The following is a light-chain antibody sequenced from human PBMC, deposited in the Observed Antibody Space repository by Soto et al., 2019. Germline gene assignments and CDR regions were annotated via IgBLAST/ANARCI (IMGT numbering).Light chain of an antibody. J-gene: IGLJ2*01. CDR1: SSDVGGYNY. V-gene: IGLV2-11*01. CDR3: CSYAGSYTFV. CDR2: DVS. Sequence: QSALTQPRSVSGSPGQSVTISCTGTSSDVGGYNYVSRYQQHPGKAPKLMIYDVSKRPSGVPDRFSGSKSGNTASLTISGLQAEDEADYYCCSYAGSYTFVFGGGTKVTVL.